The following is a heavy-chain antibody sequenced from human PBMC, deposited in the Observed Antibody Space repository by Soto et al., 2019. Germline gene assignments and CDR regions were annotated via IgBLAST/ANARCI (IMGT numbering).Heavy chain of an antibody. V-gene: IGHV3-9*01. Sequence: SLRLSCAASGFTFDDYAMHWVRQAPGKGLEWVSGISWNSGSIGYADSVKGRFTISRDNAKNSLYLQMNSLRAEDTALYYCAKEGGSYYYYGMDVWGQGTTVTVSS. CDR3: AKEGGSYYYYGMDV. CDR2: ISWNSGSI. J-gene: IGHJ6*02. CDR1: GFTFDDYA. D-gene: IGHD1-26*01.